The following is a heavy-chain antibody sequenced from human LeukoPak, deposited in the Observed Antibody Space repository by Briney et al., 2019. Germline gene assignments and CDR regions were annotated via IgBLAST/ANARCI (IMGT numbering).Heavy chain of an antibody. D-gene: IGHD2-21*02. CDR3: ARDVRDCGGDCYSPFWFDP. CDR1: GGSISSGGYS. CDR2: IYHSGST. J-gene: IGHJ5*02. V-gene: IGHV4-30-2*01. Sequence: SQTLSLTCAVSGGSISSGGYSWSWIRQPPGKGLEWIGYIYHSGSTYYNPSLKSRVTISVDRSKNQFSLKLSSVTAADTAVYYCARDVRDCGGDCYSPFWFDPWGQGTLVTVSS.